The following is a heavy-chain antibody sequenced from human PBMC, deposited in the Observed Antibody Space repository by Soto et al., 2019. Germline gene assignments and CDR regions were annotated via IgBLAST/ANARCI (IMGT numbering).Heavy chain of an antibody. J-gene: IGHJ4*02. V-gene: IGHV1-8*01. CDR1: GYTFTSYD. Sequence: ASVKVSCKASGYTFTSYDINWVRQATGQGLEWMGWMNPNSGNTGYAQKFQGRVTMTRNTSISTAYMELSSLRSEDTAVYYCARLPRGWYYYDSSGYYDFDYWGQGTLVTVSS. CDR3: ARLPRGWYYYDSSGYYDFDY. D-gene: IGHD3-22*01. CDR2: MNPNSGNT.